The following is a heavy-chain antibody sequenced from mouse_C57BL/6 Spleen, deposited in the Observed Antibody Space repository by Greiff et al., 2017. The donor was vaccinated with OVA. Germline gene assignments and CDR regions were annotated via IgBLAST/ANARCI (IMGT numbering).Heavy chain of an antibody. Sequence: VQLQQSGTELVKPGASVKLSCKASGYTFTSYWMHWVKQRPGQGLEWIGNINPSNGGTNYNEKFKSKATLTVDKSSSTAYMQLSSLTSEDSAVYYCARPGYGSFYAMDYWGQGTSVTVSS. CDR3: ARPGYGSFYAMDY. J-gene: IGHJ4*01. CDR2: INPSNGGT. D-gene: IGHD1-1*01. V-gene: IGHV1-53*01. CDR1: GYTFTSYW.